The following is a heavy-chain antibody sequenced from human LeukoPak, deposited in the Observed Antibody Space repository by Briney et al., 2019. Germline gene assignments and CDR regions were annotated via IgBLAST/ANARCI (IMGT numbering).Heavy chain of an antibody. D-gene: IGHD3-22*01. CDR1: GGSISSGGYY. Sequence: SQTLSLTCTVSGGSISSGGYYWSWIPQHPGKGLEWIGYIYYSGSTYYNPSLKSRVTISVDTSKNQFSLKLGSVTAADTAVYYCARDVMYYYDSGVSGFDPWGQGTLVTVSS. V-gene: IGHV4-31*03. CDR2: IYYSGST. CDR3: ARDVMYYYDSGVSGFDP. J-gene: IGHJ5*02.